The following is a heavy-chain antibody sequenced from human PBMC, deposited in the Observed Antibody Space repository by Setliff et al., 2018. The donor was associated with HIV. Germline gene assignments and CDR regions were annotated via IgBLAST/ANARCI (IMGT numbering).Heavy chain of an antibody. CDR2: IYHSGST. V-gene: IGHV4-38-2*01. Sequence: PSETLSLTCAVSGYSISSGFYWGWIRQPPGKGLEWIGSIYHSGSTYYNPSLRSRVTISVDTSKNQFSLKLSSVTAADTAVYYCARGGHWRSDYWGQGTLVTVSS. CDR1: GYSISSGFY. D-gene: IGHD1-1*01. J-gene: IGHJ4*02. CDR3: ARGGHWRSDY.